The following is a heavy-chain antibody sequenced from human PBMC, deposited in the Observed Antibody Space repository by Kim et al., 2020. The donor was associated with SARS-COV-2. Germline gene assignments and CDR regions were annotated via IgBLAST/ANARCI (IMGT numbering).Heavy chain of an antibody. V-gene: IGHV3-15*01. CDR3: TTDFGGATVLVGY. D-gene: IGHD3-16*02. Sequence: GGSLRLSCAASGFTFSNAWMSWVRQAPGKGLEWVGRIKSKTDGGTTDYAAPVKGRFTISRDDSKNTLYLQMNSLKTEDTAVYYCTTDFGGATVLVGYWGQGTLVTVSS. CDR2: IKSKTDGGTT. J-gene: IGHJ4*02. CDR1: GFTFSNAW.